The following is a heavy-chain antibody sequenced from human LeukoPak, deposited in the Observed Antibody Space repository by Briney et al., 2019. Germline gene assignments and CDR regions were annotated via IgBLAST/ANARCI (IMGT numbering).Heavy chain of an antibody. V-gene: IGHV4-39*07. CDR1: GGSISSSSYY. Sequence: SETLSLTCTVSGGSISSSSYYWNWIRQPPGKGLEWIGEINHGGSTNYNPSLKSRVTISVDTSKNQFSLKLSSVTAADTAVYYCARGGYCGGDCYFYYWGQGTLVTVSS. J-gene: IGHJ4*02. CDR2: INHGGST. CDR3: ARGGYCGGDCYFYY. D-gene: IGHD2-21*02.